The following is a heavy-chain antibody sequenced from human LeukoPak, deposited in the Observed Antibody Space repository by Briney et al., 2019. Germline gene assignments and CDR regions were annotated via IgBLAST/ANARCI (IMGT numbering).Heavy chain of an antibody. CDR2: IYYSGST. Sequence: SETLSLTCTVSGGSVSSGSYYWSWIRQPPGKGLEWLGYIYYSGSTNYNPSLKSRVTISVDTSKNQSSLKLSSVTAADTAVYYCATGITVTTGGFDPWGQGTLVTVSS. CDR1: GGSVSSGSYY. D-gene: IGHD4-17*01. V-gene: IGHV4-61*01. J-gene: IGHJ5*02. CDR3: ATGITVTTGGFDP.